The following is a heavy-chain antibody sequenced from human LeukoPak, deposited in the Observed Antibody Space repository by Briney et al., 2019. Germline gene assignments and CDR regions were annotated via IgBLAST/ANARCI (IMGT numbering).Heavy chain of an antibody. CDR2: IDSSGGYM. J-gene: IGHJ4*02. CDR1: GFTFNTYS. CDR3: LRGDRRDY. V-gene: IGHV3-21*06. Sequence: GGSLRLSCAAYGFTFNTYSMNWARQAPGKGLEWVSSIDSSGGYMFYTDSVKGRFIISRDNAKDSLYLQMNNLRAEDTAVYYCLRGDRRDYWGQGTLVTVSS.